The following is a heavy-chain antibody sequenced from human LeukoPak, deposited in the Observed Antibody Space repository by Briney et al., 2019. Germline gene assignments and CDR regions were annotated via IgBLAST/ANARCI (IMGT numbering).Heavy chain of an antibody. CDR1: GYTFTGYY. V-gene: IGHV1-2*02. J-gene: IGHJ4*02. Sequence: ASVKVSCKASGYTFTGYYMHWVRQSPGQGLEWMGWINPNSGGTNYAQQFQGRVTMTRDTSISTAYMESSRLRSDDTAVYYCARGSLQLWHGGLVDYWGQGTLVTVSS. CDR3: ARGSLQLWHGGLVDY. CDR2: INPNSGGT. D-gene: IGHD5-18*01.